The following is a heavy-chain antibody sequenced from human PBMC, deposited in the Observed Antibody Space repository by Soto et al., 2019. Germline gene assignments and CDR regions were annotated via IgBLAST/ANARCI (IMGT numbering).Heavy chain of an antibody. CDR1: GFNFRNYD. CDR3: ARDKDYRIAGADFDS. V-gene: IGHV3-13*01. CDR2: IGTAGDT. D-gene: IGHD6-19*01. Sequence: EVQLVESGGGLVQPGGSLRLSCAASGFNFRNYDMHWVRQGIGKGLEWVSAIGTAGDTYYPDSVKGRFTISRDNAKHSLYLQMNSLRVGDTAIYYCARDKDYRIAGADFDSWGQGTLVTVSS. J-gene: IGHJ4*02.